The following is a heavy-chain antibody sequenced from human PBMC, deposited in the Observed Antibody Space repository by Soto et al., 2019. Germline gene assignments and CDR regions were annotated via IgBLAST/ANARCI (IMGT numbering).Heavy chain of an antibody. J-gene: IGHJ5*02. Sequence: PSETLSLTCTVSGGSLSSYYWSWIRQPPRKGLEWIGYIFYSGSTTNYNPSLKNRVTISVDTSKNHFSLKLSSVTAADTAVYYCARVVASAGGTVDWFDPWGQGSLVTVSS. CDR2: IFYSGSTT. CDR3: ARVVASAGGTVDWFDP. D-gene: IGHD6-13*01. CDR1: GGSLSSYY. V-gene: IGHV4-59*01.